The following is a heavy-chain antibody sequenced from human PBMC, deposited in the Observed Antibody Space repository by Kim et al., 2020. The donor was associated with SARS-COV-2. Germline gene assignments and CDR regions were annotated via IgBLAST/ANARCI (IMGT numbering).Heavy chain of an antibody. D-gene: IGHD3-10*01. CDR3: ASNVLLWFGEADY. J-gene: IGHJ4*02. V-gene: IGHV7-4-1*02. Sequence: TYAQGFTERFVFSLDTSVSTAYLQISSLKAEDTAVYYCASNVLLWFGEADYWGQGTLVTVSS.